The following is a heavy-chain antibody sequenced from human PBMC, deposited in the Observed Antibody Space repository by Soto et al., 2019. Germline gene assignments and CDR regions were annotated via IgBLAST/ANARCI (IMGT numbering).Heavy chain of an antibody. Sequence: GGSLRLSCAASGFSFSDYEINWVRQPPGKGLEWLSYIDTSGSTIYYADSVEGRFTISRDNAKNSLYLQMNSLRAEDTAVYYCARSPLSGTFKYFYYAMDVWGQGTTVTVSS. D-gene: IGHD1-26*01. CDR1: GFSFSDYE. V-gene: IGHV3-48*03. CDR3: ARSPLSGTFKYFYYAMDV. CDR2: IDTSGSTI. J-gene: IGHJ6*02.